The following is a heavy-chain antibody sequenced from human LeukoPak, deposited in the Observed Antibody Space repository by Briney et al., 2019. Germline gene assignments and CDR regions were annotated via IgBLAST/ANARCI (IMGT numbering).Heavy chain of an antibody. V-gene: IGHV1-2*02. Sequence: GASVKVSCKASGYTFTGYYMHWVRQAPGQGLEWMGWIDPNSGGTNYAQKFQGRVTMTRDTSISTAYMELSRLRSDDTAVYYCARELYYYDSSGYYPLDYWGQGTLVTVSS. CDR3: ARELYYYDSSGYYPLDY. CDR2: IDPNSGGT. D-gene: IGHD3-22*01. CDR1: GYTFTGYY. J-gene: IGHJ4*02.